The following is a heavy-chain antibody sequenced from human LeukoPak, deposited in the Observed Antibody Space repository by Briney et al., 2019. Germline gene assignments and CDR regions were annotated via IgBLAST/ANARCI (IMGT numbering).Heavy chain of an antibody. Sequence: GGSLRLSCAVSGFTFSNYAMHWVRQAPGKGLEWVAFISYDGSIKYYADSVKGRFTISRDSSKNTLYLQMNSLRAEDTAVYYCAREGLLRPMAYYFDYWGQGTLVTVSS. J-gene: IGHJ4*02. D-gene: IGHD3-22*01. CDR3: AREGLLRPMAYYFDY. V-gene: IGHV3-30-3*01. CDR2: ISYDGSIK. CDR1: GFTFSNYA.